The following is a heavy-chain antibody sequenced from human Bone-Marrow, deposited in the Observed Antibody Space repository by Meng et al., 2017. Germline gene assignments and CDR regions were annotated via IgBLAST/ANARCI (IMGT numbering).Heavy chain of an antibody. CDR3: ARVLLDTAYDAFDI. D-gene: IGHD5-18*01. CDR1: GYTFTSYA. Sequence: QVYVGQSGGDVKEAGASVKVSCKASGYTFTSYAMHWVRQAPGQRLEWMGWINAGNGNTKYSQKFQGRVTITRDTSASTAYMELSSLRSEDTAVYYCARVLLDTAYDAFDIWGQGTMVTVSS. V-gene: IGHV1-3*01. J-gene: IGHJ3*02. CDR2: INAGNGNT.